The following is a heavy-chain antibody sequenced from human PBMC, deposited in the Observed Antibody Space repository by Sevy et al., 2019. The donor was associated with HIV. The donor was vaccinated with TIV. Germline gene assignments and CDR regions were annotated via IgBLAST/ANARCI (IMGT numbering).Heavy chain of an antibody. CDR1: RYSLIKFP. V-gene: IGHV1-24*01. CDR2: FDPEDGER. Sequence: ASVKVSCRISRYSLIKFPMHWVRQAPGKGLEWMGSFDPEDGERIYAQKFQGRFSMTEDTSTDTAYMELSSLRPDDTAVYYCAITREYYSDTSGYFDYWGQGTLVTVSS. J-gene: IGHJ4*02. CDR3: AITREYYSDTSGYFDY. D-gene: IGHD3-22*01.